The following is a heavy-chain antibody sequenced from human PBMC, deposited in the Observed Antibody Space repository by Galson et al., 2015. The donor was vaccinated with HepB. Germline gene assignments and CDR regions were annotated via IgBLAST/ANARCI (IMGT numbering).Heavy chain of an antibody. Sequence: SLRLSCAASGFTFSDYYMSWIRQAPGKGLEWVSYISSSSSYTNYADSVKGRFTISRDNAKNSLYLQMNSLRAEDTAVYYRARVSRGGWYVPGGWYFDLWGRGTLVTVSS. CDR3: ARVSRGGWYVPGGWYFDL. CDR1: GFTFSDYY. J-gene: IGHJ2*01. D-gene: IGHD6-19*01. V-gene: IGHV3-11*06. CDR2: ISSSSSYT.